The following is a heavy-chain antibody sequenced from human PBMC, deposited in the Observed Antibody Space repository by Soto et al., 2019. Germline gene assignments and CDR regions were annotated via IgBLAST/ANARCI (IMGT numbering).Heavy chain of an antibody. CDR1: GGTFSSYA. V-gene: IGHV1-69*13. J-gene: IGHJ5*02. D-gene: IGHD6-13*01. CDR2: IIPIFGTA. Sequence: GASVKVSCKASGGTFSSYAISWVRQAPGQGLEWMGGIIPIFGTANYAQKFQGRVTITADESTSTAYMELSSLRSEDTAVYYCAKGVSPISYSSNNWFDPWGQGTLVTVSS. CDR3: AKGVSPISYSSNNWFDP.